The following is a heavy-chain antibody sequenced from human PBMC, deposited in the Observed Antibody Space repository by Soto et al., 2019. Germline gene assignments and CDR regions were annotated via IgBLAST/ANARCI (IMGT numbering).Heavy chain of an antibody. CDR2: ISAYNGET. CDR1: GYNFHSYG. D-gene: IGHD3-3*01. Sequence: QVQLVQSGAEVKKPGASVKVSCKASGYNFHSYGITWVRQAPGQGLEWLGWISAYNGETHSCQMLQGRIYLTIDISTSTDYMELRSLRSDDTAVYYCARDLEESGDVWTGVGLYWGQGTRVTVSS. V-gene: IGHV1-18*01. CDR3: ARDLEESGDVWTGVGLY. J-gene: IGHJ4*02.